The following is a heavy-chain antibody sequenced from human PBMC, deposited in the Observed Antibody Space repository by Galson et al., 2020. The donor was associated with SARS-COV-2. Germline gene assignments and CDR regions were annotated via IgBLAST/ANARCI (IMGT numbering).Heavy chain of an antibody. Sequence: SLKISCAASGFTFSSYGMHWVRQAPGKALEWVAVIWYDGSNKYYADSVKGRFTISRDNSKNTLYLQMNSLRAEDTAVYYCAKGSHAFDIWVQGTMVTVSS. CDR2: IWYDGSNK. J-gene: IGHJ3*02. CDR3: AKGSHAFDI. CDR1: GFTFSSYG. D-gene: IGHD2-15*01. V-gene: IGHV3-33*06.